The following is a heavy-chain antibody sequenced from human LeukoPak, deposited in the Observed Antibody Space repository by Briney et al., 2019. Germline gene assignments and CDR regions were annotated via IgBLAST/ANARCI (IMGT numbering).Heavy chain of an antibody. CDR2: IYTSGST. CDR3: ARDVFRGGIAVAVPFDP. Sequence: SETLSLTCGVYGGSFSGYYWSWIRQPAGKGLEWIGRIYTSGSTNYNPSLKSRVTMSVDTSKNQFSLKLSSVTAADTAVYYCARDVFRGGIAVAVPFDPWGQGTLVTVSS. V-gene: IGHV4-4*07. D-gene: IGHD6-19*01. J-gene: IGHJ5*02. CDR1: GGSFSGYY.